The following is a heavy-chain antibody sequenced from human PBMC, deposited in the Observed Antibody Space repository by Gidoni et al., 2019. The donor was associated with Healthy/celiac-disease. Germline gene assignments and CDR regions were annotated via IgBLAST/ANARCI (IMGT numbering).Heavy chain of an antibody. J-gene: IGHJ4*02. CDR2: IKSRADGAST. CDR1: GFTFSNAW. D-gene: IGHD3-22*01. Sequence: EVKVVESGGGLVKPGGSLRLSCAASGFTFSNAWMSWVRQAPGMGLAWVGRIKSRADGASTDYAAPVKGRFTISRDDSKNTLYLQMNSLKTEDTAVYYCATSYYFDSSGHYYWGQGTLVTVSS. V-gene: IGHV3-15*01. CDR3: ATSYYFDSSGHYY.